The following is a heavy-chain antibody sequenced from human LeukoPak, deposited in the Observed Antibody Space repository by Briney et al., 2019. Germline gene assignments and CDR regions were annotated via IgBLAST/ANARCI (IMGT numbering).Heavy chain of an antibody. J-gene: IGHJ4*02. CDR1: GFTFSGSA. CDR2: IRSKANSYAT. V-gene: IGHV3-73*01. Sequence: PGGSLRLSCAASGFTFSGSAMHWVRQSSGKGLEWVGRIRSKANSYATAYAASVKGRFTISRDDSKNTAYLQMNSLKNEDTAVYYCTIRGDNSYGNFDYWGQGTLVTVSS. CDR3: TIRGDNSYGNFDY. D-gene: IGHD5-18*01.